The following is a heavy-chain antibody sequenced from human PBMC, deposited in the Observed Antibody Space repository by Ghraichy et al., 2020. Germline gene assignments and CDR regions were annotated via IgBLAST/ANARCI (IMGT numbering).Heavy chain of an antibody. CDR2: IRSKANSYAT. CDR1: GFTFSGSS. Sequence: GGSLRLSCATSGFTFSGSSMHWVRQAPGKGLEWVGRIRSKANSYATAYVASVQGRFTISRDDSKNTAFLQMNNLKTEDTAVYYCSSSLTMDYYGMDVWGQGTTVTVSS. J-gene: IGHJ6*02. V-gene: IGHV3-73*01. D-gene: IGHD4/OR15-4a*01. CDR3: SSSLTMDYYGMDV.